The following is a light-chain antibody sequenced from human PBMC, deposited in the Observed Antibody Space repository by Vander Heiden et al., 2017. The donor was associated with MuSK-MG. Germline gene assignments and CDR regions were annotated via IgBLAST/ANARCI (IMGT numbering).Light chain of an antibody. Sequence: SYELTQPPSVSVSPGQTASITCSGDKLGDKYACWYQQKPGQSPVLVIYQDSKLPSGIPERFSGSNSGNTATLTISGTQAMDEADYYCQAWDSIVVFGGGTKLTVL. CDR3: QAWDSIVV. CDR1: KLGDKY. J-gene: IGLJ2*01. V-gene: IGLV3-1*01. CDR2: QDS.